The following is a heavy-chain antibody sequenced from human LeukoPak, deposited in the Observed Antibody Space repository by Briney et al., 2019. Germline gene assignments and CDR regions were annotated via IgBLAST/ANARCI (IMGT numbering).Heavy chain of an antibody. CDR3: ARSWVVIPLYGMDV. J-gene: IGHJ6*02. CDR2: IYYSGST. Sequence: SETLSLTCTVSGGSISSSSYYWGGIRQPPGKGLEWIGSIYYSGSTYYNPSLKSRVTISVDTSKNQFSLKLSSVTAADTAVYYCARSWVVIPLYGMDVWGQGTTVTVSS. CDR1: GGSISSSSYY. D-gene: IGHD3-22*01. V-gene: IGHV4-39*01.